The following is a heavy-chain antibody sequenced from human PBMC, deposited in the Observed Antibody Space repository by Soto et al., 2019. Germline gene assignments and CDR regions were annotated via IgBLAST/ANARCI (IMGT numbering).Heavy chain of an antibody. V-gene: IGHV1-3*01. J-gene: IGHJ3*02. Sequence: GASVKVSCKASGYTFTSYAMHWVRQAPGQRLEWMGWINAGNGNTKYSQKFQGRVTITRDTSASTAYMELSSLRSEDTAVYYCARDIVVVPAAIAGVATTIQNPRHAFDIWGQGTMVTVSS. D-gene: IGHD2-2*01. CDR3: ARDIVVVPAAIAGVATTIQNPRHAFDI. CDR1: GYTFTSYA. CDR2: INAGNGNT.